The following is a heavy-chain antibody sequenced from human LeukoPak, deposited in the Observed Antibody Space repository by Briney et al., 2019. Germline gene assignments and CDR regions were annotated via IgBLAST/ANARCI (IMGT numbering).Heavy chain of an antibody. CDR1: GYTFSGTGGY. D-gene: IGHD3-10*01. CDR2: IYPYTGAT. J-gene: IGHJ4*02. V-gene: IGHV1-2*02. CDR3: ARDGPAQMVDFDY. Sequence: WDSVKVSCKASGYTFSGTGGYLYWLRQAPGPGLECMGWIYPYTGATHYAQKFQGRVAMTRDTSISTAYMELSRLRPDDTAVYYCARDGPAQMVDFDYWGQGTLVTVSS.